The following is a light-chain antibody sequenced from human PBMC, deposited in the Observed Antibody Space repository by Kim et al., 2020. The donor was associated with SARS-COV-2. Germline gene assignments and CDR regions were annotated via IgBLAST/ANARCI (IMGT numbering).Light chain of an antibody. Sequence: ETVLTQSPGTLSLSPWERATLSCRASQSVTSSYLAWYQQKPGQAPRLLIYGASSRATGIPDRFTGSGSGTDFTLTISRLEPEDFAVYFCQQYAGSPLTFGGGTKVDIK. CDR3: QQYAGSPLT. CDR1: QSVTSSY. V-gene: IGKV3-20*01. J-gene: IGKJ4*01. CDR2: GAS.